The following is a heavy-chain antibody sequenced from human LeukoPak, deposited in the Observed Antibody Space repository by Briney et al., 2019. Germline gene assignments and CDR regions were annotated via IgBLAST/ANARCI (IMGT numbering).Heavy chain of an antibody. Sequence: GESLKISCKGSGYSFTSYWIGWVRQMPGKGLEWMGIIYPGDSDTKYSPSFQGQVTISVDKSINTAYLQWSGLKASDTAMYYCARRGGGGPPLYNWFDPWGQGTLVTVSS. J-gene: IGHJ5*02. CDR2: IYPGDSDT. D-gene: IGHD2-21*01. V-gene: IGHV5-51*01. CDR3: ARRGGGGPPLYNWFDP. CDR1: GYSFTSYW.